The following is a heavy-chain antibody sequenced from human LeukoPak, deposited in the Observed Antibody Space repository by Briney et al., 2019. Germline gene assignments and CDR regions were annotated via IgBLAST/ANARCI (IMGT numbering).Heavy chain of an antibody. CDR3: ARGYYDSSGYYHDAFDI. CDR1: GFTFSSYD. J-gene: IGHJ3*02. D-gene: IGHD3-22*01. CDR2: IGTAGDT. Sequence: GGPLRLSCGASGFTFSSYDMHWVRQATGKGLEWVSAIGTAGDTYYPGSVKGRFTISRENAKNSLYLQMNSLRAGDTAVYYCARGYYDSSGYYHDAFDIWGQGTMVTVSS. V-gene: IGHV3-13*01.